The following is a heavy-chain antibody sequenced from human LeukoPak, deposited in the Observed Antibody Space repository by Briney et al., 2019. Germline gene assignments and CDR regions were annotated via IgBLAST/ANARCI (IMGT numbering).Heavy chain of an antibody. CDR2: IYGGDSLT. J-gene: IGHJ4*02. CDR3: VRSXEDYYHSAGYYDY. V-gene: IGHV5-51*01. Sequence: GXSLKXXXRXSGYNFNTYWIAWVRQMPGKGLEWMGIIYGGDSLTRYSPPFQGQVTISADKCMNTAFLEWRSLKASDTAMYYCVRSXEDYYHSAGYYDYWGRGTLVTVSS. CDR1: GYNFNTYW. D-gene: IGHD3-22*01.